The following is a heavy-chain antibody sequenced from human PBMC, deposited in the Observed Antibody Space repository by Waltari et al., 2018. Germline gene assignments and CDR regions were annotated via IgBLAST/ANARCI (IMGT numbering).Heavy chain of an antibody. J-gene: IGHJ6*03. CDR3: ARVGYCSSTSCYRGAYYYYYYMDV. V-gene: IGHV3-7*01. CDR2: KKQDGSEK. CDR1: GFTFSTFW. Sequence: EVQLVESGGGLVQPGGSLRLSCAASGFTFSTFWMRWVRQAPGRGRGWGANKKQDGSEKYYVDSVKGRFTISRGNAKNSLYLQMNSLRAEDTAVYYCARVGYCSSTSCYRGAYYYYYYMDVWGKGTTVTVSS. D-gene: IGHD2-2*03.